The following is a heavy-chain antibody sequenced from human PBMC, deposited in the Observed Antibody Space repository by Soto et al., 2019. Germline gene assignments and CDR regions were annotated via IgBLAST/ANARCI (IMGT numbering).Heavy chain of an antibody. CDR3: ARDDEGGSDCDLGY. D-gene: IGHD1-26*01. V-gene: IGHV3-30-3*01. CDR1: GFTFSSYV. Sequence: QVQLVESGGGVVQPGRSLRLSCAASGFTFSSYVMHWVRQTPGRGLEWVAFISHDGNNKYYADSVKCRFTISRDNSENTLYQQMDRLRAEDTAVYYCARDDEGGSDCDLGYWGQGTLVTVSS. CDR2: ISHDGNNK. J-gene: IGHJ4*02.